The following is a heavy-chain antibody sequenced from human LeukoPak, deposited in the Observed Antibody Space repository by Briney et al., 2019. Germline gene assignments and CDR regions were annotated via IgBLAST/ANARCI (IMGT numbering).Heavy chain of an antibody. CDR1: GFTFSDYY. J-gene: IGHJ4*02. CDR2: ISSSGSTI. V-gene: IGHV3-11*04. Sequence: GGSLRLSCAASGFTFSDYYMTWIRQAPGKGLEWISSISSSGSTIYYTDSLKGRFTFSRDNTKNSLYLQMNSLRAEDTAVYYCARGGYLISFGGVDYWGLGTLVTVSS. CDR3: ARGGYLISFGGVDY. D-gene: IGHD3-16*01.